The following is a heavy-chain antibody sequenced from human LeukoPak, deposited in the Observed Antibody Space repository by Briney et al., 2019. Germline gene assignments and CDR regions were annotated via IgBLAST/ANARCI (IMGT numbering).Heavy chain of an antibody. Sequence: GRSLRLSCAASGFTFSSYGMHLVRQAPGKGLEGVAVIWYDGSNKYYADSVKGRFTISRDNSKNTLYLQMNSLRAEDTAVYYCARDLDPGDYYFDYWGQGTLVTVSS. D-gene: IGHD3-10*01. V-gene: IGHV3-33*01. CDR1: GFTFSSYG. J-gene: IGHJ4*02. CDR3: ARDLDPGDYYFDY. CDR2: IWYDGSNK.